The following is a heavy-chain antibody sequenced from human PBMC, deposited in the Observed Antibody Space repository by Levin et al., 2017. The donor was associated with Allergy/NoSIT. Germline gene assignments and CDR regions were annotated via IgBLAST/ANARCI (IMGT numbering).Heavy chain of an antibody. Sequence: GESLKISCKASGYTFTSFAMNWVRQAPGQGLEWMGWINTNTGNPTYAQGFTGRFVFSLDTSVSTTYLQISSLKAEDTAVYYCAREGGTVAGTVSSYWGQGTLVTVSS. CDR1: GYTFTSFA. J-gene: IGHJ4*02. CDR2: INTNTGNP. CDR3: AREGGTVAGTVSSY. D-gene: IGHD6-19*01. V-gene: IGHV7-4-1*02.